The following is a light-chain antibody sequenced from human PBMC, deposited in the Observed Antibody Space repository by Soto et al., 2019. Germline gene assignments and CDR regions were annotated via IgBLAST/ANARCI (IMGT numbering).Light chain of an antibody. CDR2: KAS. J-gene: IGKJ1*01. CDR3: QHYNSSSEA. CDR1: QTISSW. V-gene: IGKV1-5*03. Sequence: DIQMTQSPSTLSGSVGDRVTITCRASQTISSWLAWYQQKPGKAPKLLIYKASTLKSGVPSRFSGSGSGTEFTLTSSSLQPDDFATYYCQHYNSSSEAFGQGTKVELK.